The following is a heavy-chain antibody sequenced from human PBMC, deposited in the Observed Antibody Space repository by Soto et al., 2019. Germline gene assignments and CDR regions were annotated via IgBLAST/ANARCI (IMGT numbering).Heavy chain of an antibody. CDR3: ARDSRDGDDSGDRAVWTVA. CDR2: ISSNSSYV. V-gene: IGHV3-21*04. Sequence: GGSLRLSCAASGFTFSNYSMNWVRQAPGKGLEWVSSISSNSSYVYYADSVRGRFTISRDNSKNSLYLQMNSLRADDTAVYYTARDSRDGDDSGDRAVWTVAWGQGTPVTVSS. J-gene: IGHJ4*03. D-gene: IGHD4-17*01. CDR1: GFTFSNYS.